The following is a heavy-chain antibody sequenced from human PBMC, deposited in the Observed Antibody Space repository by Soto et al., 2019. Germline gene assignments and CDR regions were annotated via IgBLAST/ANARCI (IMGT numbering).Heavy chain of an antibody. CDR2: ISAYNGNT. D-gene: IGHD6-19*01. J-gene: IGHJ6*01. V-gene: IGHV1-18*01. CDR1: GYTFTSYG. Sequence: AAVKVSCQASGYTFTSYGIRWLLQAPGQGLEWMGWISAYNGNTNYAQKLQGRVTMTTDTSTSTAYMELRSLRSDDTAVYYCARDRAGAKYYCYALDACGQAATVTVSS. CDR3: ARDRAGAKYYCYALDA.